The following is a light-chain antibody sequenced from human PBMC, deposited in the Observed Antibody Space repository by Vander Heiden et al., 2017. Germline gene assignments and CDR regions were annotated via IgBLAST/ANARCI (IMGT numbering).Light chain of an antibody. CDR1: QGIRNY. V-gene: IGKV1-17*01. J-gene: IGKJ1*01. CDR3: QQSYTNPHT. Sequence: DIHLTPPPSSLSASVGDRVTITCRASQGIRNYLGWYQQKPGKAPKRLIYAASSLQSGVPSRFSGSGSGTDFTLTISSLQPEDSATYYCQQSYTNPHTFGQGTKVEIK. CDR2: AAS.